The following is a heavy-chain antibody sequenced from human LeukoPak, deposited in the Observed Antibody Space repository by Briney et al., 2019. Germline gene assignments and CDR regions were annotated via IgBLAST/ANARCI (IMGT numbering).Heavy chain of an antibody. D-gene: IGHD5-24*01. CDR1: GYSFIGYH. J-gene: IGHJ4*02. Sequence: ASVKVSCKASGYSFIGYHMHWVRQAPGQGLEWMGWTNPNTGGTKYAQKFQGRVTMTRDTSISTAYMELSSLRSDDAAVYFCASVEMATIGFEHWGQGTLVTVSS. V-gene: IGHV1-2*02. CDR3: ASVEMATIGFEH. CDR2: TNPNTGGT.